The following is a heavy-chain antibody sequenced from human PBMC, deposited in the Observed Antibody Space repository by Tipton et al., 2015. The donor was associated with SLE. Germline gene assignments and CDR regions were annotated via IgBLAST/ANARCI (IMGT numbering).Heavy chain of an antibody. Sequence: LRLSCAVYGGSFSGYYWSWIRQPPGKGLEWIGEINHSGSTNYNPSLKSRVTISVDTSKNQFSLKLSSVTAADTAVYYCASTIVVAPWAFDIWGQGTMVTVSS. J-gene: IGHJ3*02. CDR1: GGSFSGYY. CDR3: ASTIVVAPWAFDI. D-gene: IGHD3-22*01. CDR2: INHSGST. V-gene: IGHV4-34*01.